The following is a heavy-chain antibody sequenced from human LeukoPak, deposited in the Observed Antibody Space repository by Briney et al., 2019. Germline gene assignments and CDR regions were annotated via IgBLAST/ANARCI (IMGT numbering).Heavy chain of an antibody. J-gene: IGHJ6*03. V-gene: IGHV1-69*05. D-gene: IGHD4-17*01. CDR2: IIPIFGTA. Sequence: GASVKVSCKASGGTFSSYAISWVRQAPGQGLEWMGGIIPIFGTANYAQKFQGRVTITTDESTSTAYMELSSLRSEDTAVYYCARGDRGDYVDYYYYMDVWGKGTTVTVSS. CDR1: GGTFSSYA. CDR3: ARGDRGDYVDYYYYMDV.